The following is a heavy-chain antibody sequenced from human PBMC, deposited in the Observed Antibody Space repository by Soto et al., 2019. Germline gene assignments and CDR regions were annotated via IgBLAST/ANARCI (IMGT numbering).Heavy chain of an antibody. J-gene: IGHJ6*02. CDR1: GFTFSSYG. V-gene: IGHV3-33*01. Sequence: GGSLRLSCAASGFTFSSYGMHWVRQAPGKGLEWVAVIWNDGSNKYYADSVKGRFTISRDNSKNTLYLQMNSLRAEDTAVYYCARGELIGDYYDSSGASYGMDVWGQGTTVTVSS. CDR3: ARGELIGDYYDSSGASYGMDV. CDR2: IWNDGSNK. D-gene: IGHD3-22*01.